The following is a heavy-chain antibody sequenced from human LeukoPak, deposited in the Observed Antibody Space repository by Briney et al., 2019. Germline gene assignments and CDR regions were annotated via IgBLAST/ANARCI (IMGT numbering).Heavy chain of an antibody. CDR2: INHSGST. CDR3: ARSEGVVAASRRKTNWFDP. V-gene: IGHV4-34*01. D-gene: IGHD2-15*01. J-gene: IGHJ5*02. CDR1: GGSFSGYY. Sequence: SETLSLTCAVYGGSFSGYYWSWIRQPPGKGLEWIGEINHSGSTNYNPSLKSRVTISVDTSKNQFSLKLSSVTAADTAVYYCARSEGVVAASRRKTNWFDPWGQGTLVTVSS.